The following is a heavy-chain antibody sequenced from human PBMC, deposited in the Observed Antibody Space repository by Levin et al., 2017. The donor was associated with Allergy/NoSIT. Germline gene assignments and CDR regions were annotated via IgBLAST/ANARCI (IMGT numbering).Heavy chain of an antibody. Sequence: ETLSLTCAASGFTFSSYAMSWVRQAPGKGLEWVSAISGSGGSTYYADSVKGRFTISRDNSKNTLYLQMNSLRAEDTAVYYCAKAGGYCSSTSCAEGYLAYYYYGMDVWGQGTTVTVSS. J-gene: IGHJ6*02. CDR3: AKAGGYCSSTSCAEGYLAYYYYGMDV. CDR1: GFTFSSYA. CDR2: ISGSGGST. V-gene: IGHV3-23*01. D-gene: IGHD2-2*01.